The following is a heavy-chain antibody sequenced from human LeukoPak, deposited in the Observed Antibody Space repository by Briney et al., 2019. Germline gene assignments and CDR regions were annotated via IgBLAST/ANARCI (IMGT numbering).Heavy chain of an antibody. CDR2: IYYSGST. CDR3: ARLASSGWSHCDY. Sequence: PSEPLSLTCTVSVGPISGYYWIWIRQPPGKAPEWIGYIYYSGSTNYNPSLKSRVTISVDTSKNQFSLKMNSVTAADTAVYYCARLASSGWSHCDYWGQGTLVTVSS. V-gene: IGHV4-59*08. CDR1: VGPISGYY. D-gene: IGHD6-19*01. J-gene: IGHJ4*02.